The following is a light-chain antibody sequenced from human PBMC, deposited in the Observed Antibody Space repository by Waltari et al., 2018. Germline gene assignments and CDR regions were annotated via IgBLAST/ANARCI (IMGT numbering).Light chain of an antibody. CDR3: HVWDSYSDHAV. CDR1: HIGRKG. CDR2: YDS. J-gene: IGLJ7*01. V-gene: IGLV3-21*04. Sequence: SYVLTQPPSVSVAPGKTAPMTCGGHHIGRKGVHWYQQKPGQAPVLVMYYDSDRPSGTPERFSGSNSGNTATLTISRVEAGDEADYYCHVWDSYSDHAVFGGGTQLTVL.